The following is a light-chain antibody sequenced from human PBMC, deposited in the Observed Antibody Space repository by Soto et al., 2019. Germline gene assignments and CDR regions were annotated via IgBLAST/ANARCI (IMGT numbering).Light chain of an antibody. CDR2: DAS. Sequence: DIQMTQSPSTLSASVGDRVTITCRASQTIDHWLAWYQHKPGKAPKFLIYDASILESGVPSRFSGSGSGTEFTLTISSLQPADFATYYCQRYNSYSRTFGQGTKVEIK. CDR1: QTIDHW. CDR3: QRYNSYSRT. V-gene: IGKV1-5*01. J-gene: IGKJ1*01.